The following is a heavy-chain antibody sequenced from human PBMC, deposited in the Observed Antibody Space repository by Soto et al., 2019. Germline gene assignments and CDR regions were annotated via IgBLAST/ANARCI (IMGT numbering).Heavy chain of an antibody. Sequence: ASVKVSCKASGYTFTRSGISWVRQAPGQGLEWMGWISTYNGDTNYAQKLQGGVTMTTDTSTSTAYMELRSLRSDDTAVYYCARDLNDSSEETPLDYWGQGTLVTVSS. V-gene: IGHV1-18*01. CDR3: ARDLNDSSEETPLDY. D-gene: IGHD3-22*01. CDR1: GYTFTRSG. J-gene: IGHJ4*02. CDR2: ISTYNGDT.